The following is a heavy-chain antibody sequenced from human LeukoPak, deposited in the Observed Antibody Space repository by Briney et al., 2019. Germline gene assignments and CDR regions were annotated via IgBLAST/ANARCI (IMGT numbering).Heavy chain of an antibody. V-gene: IGHV3-15*01. D-gene: IGHD5-18*01. CDR3: TIQLWLGEDY. CDR1: ELTSSTSW. CDR2: IKSKTDGGTT. J-gene: IGHJ4*02. Sequence: GSLRLSCAASELTSSTSWMSWVRQAPGKGLEWVGRIKSKTDGGTTDYAAPVKGRFTISRDDSKNTLYLQMNSLKTEDTAVYYCTIQLWLGEDYWGQGTLVTVSS.